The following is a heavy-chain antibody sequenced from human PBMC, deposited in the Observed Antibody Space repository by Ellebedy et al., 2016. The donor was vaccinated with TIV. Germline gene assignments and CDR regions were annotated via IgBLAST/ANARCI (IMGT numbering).Heavy chain of an antibody. Sequence: SETLSLTXVVSGGSFNAFYWSWVRQPPGKGLEWIGENNDRGDSNYNPSLKGRVAISVDESKNEVSLKLESVTAADTAVYYCVRGYIKYDLWGQGTLVTVSS. V-gene: IGHV4-34*01. CDR1: GGSFNAFY. CDR2: NNDRGDS. CDR3: VRGYIKYDL. J-gene: IGHJ5*02. D-gene: IGHD4-11*01.